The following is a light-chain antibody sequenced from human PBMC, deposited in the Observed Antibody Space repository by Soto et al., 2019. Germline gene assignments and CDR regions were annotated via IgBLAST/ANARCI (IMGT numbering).Light chain of an antibody. V-gene: IGKV1-39*01. CDR1: QTINAY. CDR3: QESYRTPRT. Sequence: DIQMTQSPSSLSASVGDRVTITCRASQTINAYLNWYQQKPGKAPKLLIYAASSLQSGVPSRFSGSGAGTDFTLTISSLQPEDFATYYCQESYRTPRTFGHGTRLEI. CDR2: AAS. J-gene: IGKJ2*01.